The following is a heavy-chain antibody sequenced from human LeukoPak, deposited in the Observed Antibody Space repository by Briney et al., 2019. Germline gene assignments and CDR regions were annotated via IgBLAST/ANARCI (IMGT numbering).Heavy chain of an antibody. CDR3: ARDHTYYYYMDV. CDR2: IYYSGST. Sequence: SETLSLTCTVSGGSISSSSYYWGWIRQPPGKGLEWIGSIYYSGSTYYNPSLKSRVTILVDTSKNQFSLKLSSVTAADTAVYYCARDHTYYYYMDVWGKGTTVTVSS. J-gene: IGHJ6*03. CDR1: GGSISSSSYY. V-gene: IGHV4-39*07.